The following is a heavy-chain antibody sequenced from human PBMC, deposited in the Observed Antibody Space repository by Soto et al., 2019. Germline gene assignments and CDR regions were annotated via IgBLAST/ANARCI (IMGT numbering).Heavy chain of an antibody. D-gene: IGHD5-18*01. CDR1: GYTFTSYG. CDR3: ARDLAPAWIQLWPPFDY. J-gene: IGHJ4*02. V-gene: IGHV1-18*01. CDR2: ISAYNGNT. Sequence: GASVKVSCKASGYTFTSYGISWVRQAPGQGLEWMGWISAYNGNTNYAQKLQGRVTMTTDTSTSTAYMELRSLRSDDTAVYYCARDLAPAWIQLWPPFDYWGQGTLVTAPQ.